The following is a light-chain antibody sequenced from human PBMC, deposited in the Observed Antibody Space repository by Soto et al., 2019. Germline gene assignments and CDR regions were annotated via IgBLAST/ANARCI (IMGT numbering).Light chain of an antibody. V-gene: IGLV2-8*01. J-gene: IGLJ2*01. CDR3: SSYACSNILV. CDR2: EVN. Sequence: QSALTQPPSASGSPGQSSTISCTGTSSDVGGYNYVSWYQQHPGKAPKLIIHEVNKRPSGVPDRFSGSKSGNTASLTVTGLQAEDEADYYRSSYACSNILVFGEGTKLPV. CDR1: SSDVGGYNY.